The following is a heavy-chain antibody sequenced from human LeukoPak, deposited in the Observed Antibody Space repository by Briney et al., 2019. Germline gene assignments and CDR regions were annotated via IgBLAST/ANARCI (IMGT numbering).Heavy chain of an antibody. CDR3: ARGNYYDSGPNAIDY. D-gene: IGHD3-22*01. Sequence: PSETLSLTCAVYGGSFSGYYWSWIRQPPGKGLEWIGEINHSGSTNYNPSLKSRVTISVDTSKNQFSLKLSSVTAADTAVYYCARGNYYDSGPNAIDYWGQGTLVTVSS. CDR1: GGSFSGYY. CDR2: INHSGST. J-gene: IGHJ4*02. V-gene: IGHV4-34*01.